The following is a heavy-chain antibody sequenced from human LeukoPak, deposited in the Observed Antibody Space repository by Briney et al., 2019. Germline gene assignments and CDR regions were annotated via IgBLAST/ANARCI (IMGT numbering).Heavy chain of an antibody. D-gene: IGHD5-24*01. CDR2: IYYSGST. V-gene: IGHV4-39*01. CDR3: ARHSGWLQFGGFNY. CDR1: GGSISSSSYY. J-gene: IGHJ4*02. Sequence: PSETLSLTCTVSGGSISSSSYYWGWIRQPPGKGLEWIGSIYYSGSTYYNPSLKSRVTISVDTSKNQFSLKLSSVTAADTAVYYRARHSGWLQFGGFNYWGQGTLVTVSS.